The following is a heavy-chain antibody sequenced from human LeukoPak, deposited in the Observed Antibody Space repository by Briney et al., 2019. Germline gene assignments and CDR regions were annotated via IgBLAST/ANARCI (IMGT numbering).Heavy chain of an antibody. CDR1: GYTFTSYG. Sequence: ASVKVSCKASGYTFTSYGISWLRQAPGQGLEWMGWISAYNGNTNYAQKLQGRVTMTTDTSTSTAYMELRSLRSDDTAVYYCARDTGYCSSTSCYRFDYWGQGTLVTVSS. J-gene: IGHJ4*02. CDR3: ARDTGYCSSTSCYRFDY. V-gene: IGHV1-18*01. D-gene: IGHD2-2*02. CDR2: ISAYNGNT.